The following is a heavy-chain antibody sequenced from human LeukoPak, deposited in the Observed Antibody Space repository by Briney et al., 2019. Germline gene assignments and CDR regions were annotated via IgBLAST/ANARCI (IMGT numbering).Heavy chain of an antibody. CDR2: IYPGDSET. J-gene: IGHJ4*02. Sequence: GESLKISCKGSGYSFSSDWIGWVRQMPGKGLEWMGIIYPGDSETRYSPSFQGQVTISADKSISTAYLQWSSLKASDTAMYYCALFSGSGWSIYYFDYWGQGTLVTVSS. D-gene: IGHD6-19*01. CDR1: GYSFSSDW. CDR3: ALFSGSGWSIYYFDY. V-gene: IGHV5-51*01.